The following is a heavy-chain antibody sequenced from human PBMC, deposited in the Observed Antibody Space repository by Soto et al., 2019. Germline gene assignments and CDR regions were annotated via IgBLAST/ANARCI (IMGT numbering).Heavy chain of an antibody. Sequence: GGSLRLSCAASGFTFSSYAMSWVRQAPGKGLEWVSAISGSGGSTYYADSVKGRFTISRDNSKNTLYLQMNSLRAEDTAVYYCAKDPFYRPYYYMDVWGKGTTVTVSS. CDR3: AKDPFYRPYYYMDV. J-gene: IGHJ6*03. V-gene: IGHV3-23*01. D-gene: IGHD3-3*01. CDR2: ISGSGGST. CDR1: GFTFSSYA.